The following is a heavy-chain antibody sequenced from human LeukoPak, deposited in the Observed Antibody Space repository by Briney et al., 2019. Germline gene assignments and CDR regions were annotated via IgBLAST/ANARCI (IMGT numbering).Heavy chain of an antibody. D-gene: IGHD3-16*01. CDR1: GGSFSGYY. Sequence: SETLSLTCAVYGGSFSGYYWSRIRQPPGKGLEWIGEINHSGSTNYNPSLKSRVTISVDTSKKQFSLKLSSVTAADTAVYYCATLDYQKLGFDYWGQGTLVTVSS. V-gene: IGHV4-34*01. CDR2: INHSGST. CDR3: ATLDYQKLGFDY. J-gene: IGHJ4*02.